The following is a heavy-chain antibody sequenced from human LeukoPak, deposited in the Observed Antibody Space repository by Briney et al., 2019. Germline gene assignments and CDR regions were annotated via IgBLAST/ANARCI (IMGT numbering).Heavy chain of an antibody. CDR3: ARGATAGHFDY. CDR1: GFTFNDYV. J-gene: IGHJ4*02. D-gene: IGHD6-13*01. CDR2: ILGTSTL. Sequence: PRGSLRPSCAASGFTFNDYVMGWVRPAPGNGLEWVSCILGTSTLYYADSVEGRFSISRDNAKSSLFLHMNSLRAEDTAVYYCARGATAGHFDYWGQGTLITVSS. V-gene: IGHV3-69-1*01.